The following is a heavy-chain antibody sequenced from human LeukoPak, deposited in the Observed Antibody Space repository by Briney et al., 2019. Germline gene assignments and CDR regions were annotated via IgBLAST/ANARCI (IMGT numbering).Heavy chain of an antibody. CDR2: IRSKGYGGTT. CDR1: GFTFGDHA. CDR3: TRGPTQQWLYYGMDV. D-gene: IGHD5-18*01. Sequence: GGSLILSCTASGFTFGDHALSWVRQAPGKGLEWVGFIRSKGYGGTTEYAASVKGRFTISRDDSKGIAYLQMNSLKIEDTAVYCTRGPTQQWLYYGMDVWGQGTTVIVSS. J-gene: IGHJ6*02. V-gene: IGHV3-49*04.